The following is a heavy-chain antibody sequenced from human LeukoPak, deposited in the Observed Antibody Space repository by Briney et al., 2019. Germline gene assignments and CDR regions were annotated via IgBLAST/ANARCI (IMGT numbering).Heavy chain of an antibody. Sequence: GGSLRLSCTASGLNFRTSWMSWVRQSPGEGLEFLANIKYDGTVKNYADSVKGRFTISRDNPKDSLYLQMDSLRAEDTAVYYCARDPDSSSFDYWGQGALVTVSS. V-gene: IGHV3-7*01. D-gene: IGHD6-13*01. CDR3: ARDPDSSSFDY. CDR1: GLNFRTSW. CDR2: IKYDGTVK. J-gene: IGHJ4*02.